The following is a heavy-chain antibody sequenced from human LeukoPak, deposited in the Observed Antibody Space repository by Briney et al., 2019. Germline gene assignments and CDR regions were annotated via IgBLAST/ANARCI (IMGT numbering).Heavy chain of an antibody. D-gene: IGHD1-7*01. Sequence: GGSLRLSCAASGFTFSDHYMDWVRRAPGKGLEWVGRIRNKANSYTTECAASVKGRFTISRDDSKNSVFLQMSSLKTEDTAVYYCARVNGNYYLDYWGQGTLVTVSS. CDR2: IRNKANSYTT. CDR3: ARVNGNYYLDY. CDR1: GFTFSDHY. J-gene: IGHJ4*02. V-gene: IGHV3-72*01.